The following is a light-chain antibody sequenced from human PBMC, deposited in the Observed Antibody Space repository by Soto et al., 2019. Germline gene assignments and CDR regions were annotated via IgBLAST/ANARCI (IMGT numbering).Light chain of an antibody. CDR1: QSLLHTSGDNY. J-gene: IGKJ2*01. V-gene: IGKV2-28*01. CDR2: LGS. CDR3: MQAPPTLPYS. Sequence: IVMTQSPLSLPVTPGEPASISCRSSQSLLHTSGDNYLDWYVQKPGQSPQLLLYLGSRRASGVPHRFRGCRSGTDFTLKISRVEAEAVWIYSCMQAPPTLPYSLGQRTQLQI.